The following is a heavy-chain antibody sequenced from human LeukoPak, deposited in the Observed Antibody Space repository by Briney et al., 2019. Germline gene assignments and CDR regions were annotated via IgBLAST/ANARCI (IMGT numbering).Heavy chain of an antibody. CDR3: ARGPDPNYDILTGHDY. CDR2: INHSGST. Sequence: SETLSLTCAVYGGSFSGYYWSWIRQPPGKGLEWIGEINHSGSTNYNPSLKSRVTISVDTSKNQFSLKLSSVTAADTAVYYCARGPDPNYDILTGHDYWGQGTLVTVSS. J-gene: IGHJ4*02. D-gene: IGHD3-9*01. CDR1: GGSFSGYY. V-gene: IGHV4-34*01.